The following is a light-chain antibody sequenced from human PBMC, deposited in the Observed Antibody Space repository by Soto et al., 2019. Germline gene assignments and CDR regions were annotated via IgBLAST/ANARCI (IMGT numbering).Light chain of an antibody. Sequence: QSVLTQPASVSGSPGQSITISCTGTSSDVGGYEYVSWYQQYPGKAPKLMIYEVIDRPAGAPRRFSGSKSGNTASLTITGLQAEDEADYYCSSYTSSSTLLYVFGTGTKLTVL. J-gene: IGLJ1*01. CDR2: EVI. V-gene: IGLV2-14*01. CDR1: SSDVGGYEY. CDR3: SSYTSSSTLLYV.